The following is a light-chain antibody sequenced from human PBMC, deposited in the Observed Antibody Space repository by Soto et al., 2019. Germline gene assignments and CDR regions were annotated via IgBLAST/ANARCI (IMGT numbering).Light chain of an antibody. J-gene: IGKJ1*01. CDR1: QSVSSN. V-gene: IGKV3-15*01. CDR3: QQYNHWWT. CDR2: GAS. Sequence: EIVMTQSPATLSVSPGERATLSCRASQSVSSNFAWYQQKPGQAPRLLIYGASTRATGLPASFSGSGSGTESTLTITSLQAEDFAFYYCQQYNHWWTFGRGTKVEIK.